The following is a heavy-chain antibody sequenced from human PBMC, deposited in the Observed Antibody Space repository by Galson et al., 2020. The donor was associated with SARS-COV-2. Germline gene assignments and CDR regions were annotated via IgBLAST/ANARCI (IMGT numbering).Heavy chain of an antibody. CDR3: AKVPTYSSSWWSFDY. CDR2: ISGFGASI. Sequence: GESLKISCATSGFNFNSYPLTWVRQAPGKGLEWVSSISGFGASIYYADSVKGRFTISGDNSKNTLYLQMSSLRAEDTAVYYCAKVPTYSSSWWSFDYWGQGTPVNVSS. V-gene: IGHV3-23*01. J-gene: IGHJ4*02. D-gene: IGHD2-2*01. CDR1: GFNFNSYP.